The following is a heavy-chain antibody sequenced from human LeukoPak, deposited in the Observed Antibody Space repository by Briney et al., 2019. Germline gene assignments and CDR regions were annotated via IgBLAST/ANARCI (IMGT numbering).Heavy chain of an antibody. D-gene: IGHD3-22*01. CDR2: IYTSGST. CDR3: ARDPGASYYDSSGPLDDALDI. J-gene: IGHJ3*02. V-gene: IGHV4-4*07. Sequence: PSETLSLTCTVSGGSISSYYWSWIRQPPGKGLEWIGRIYTSGSTNYNPSLKSRVTISVDKSKNQFSLKLSSVTAADTAVYYCARDPGASYYDSSGPLDDALDIWGQGTMVTVSS. CDR1: GGSISSYY.